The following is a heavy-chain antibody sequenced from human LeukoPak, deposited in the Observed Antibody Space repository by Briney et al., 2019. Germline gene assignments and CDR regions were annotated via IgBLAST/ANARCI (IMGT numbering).Heavy chain of an antibody. CDR3: AKKIGSSLGGFDY. CDR2: ISGSGDNT. V-gene: IGHV3-23*01. D-gene: IGHD3-10*01. J-gene: IGHJ4*02. Sequence: PGGSLRLSCAASGFTFSSYAMNWVRQAPGKGLEWVSAISGSGDNTYYADSVKGRFTISRDNSKNTLYLQMNSLRAEDAAVYYCAKKIGSSLGGFDYWGQGTLVTVSS. CDR1: GFTFSSYA.